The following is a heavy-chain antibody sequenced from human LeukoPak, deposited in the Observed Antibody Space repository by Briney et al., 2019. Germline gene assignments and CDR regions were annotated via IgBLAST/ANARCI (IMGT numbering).Heavy chain of an antibody. CDR1: GYTFTSYA. D-gene: IGHD6-13*01. CDR3: ARDFSSSWRHYFDY. V-gene: IGHV7-4-1*02. CDR2: INTNTGNP. J-gene: IGHJ4*02. Sequence: ASVKVSCKASGYTFTSYAMNWVRQAPGQGLEWMGWINTNTGNPTYAQGFTGRFVFSLDTSVGTAYLQISSLKAEDTAVYYCARDFSSSWRHYFDYWGQGTLVTVSS.